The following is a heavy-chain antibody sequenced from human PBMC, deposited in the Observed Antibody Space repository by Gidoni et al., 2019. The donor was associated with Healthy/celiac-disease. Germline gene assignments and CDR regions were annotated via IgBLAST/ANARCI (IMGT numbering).Heavy chain of an antibody. D-gene: IGHD1-26*01. V-gene: IGHV4-38-2*01. J-gene: IGHJ5*02. CDR2: IYHSGST. CDR3: ARGATEFDP. CDR1: GYSISSGYY. Sequence: QVQLHESGPGLVKPSEPLSLTYAVSGYSISSGYYWGWIRQPPGKGLEWIGSIYHSGSTYSNPSLKSRVTISVDTSKNQFALKLSSVTAADTAVYYCARGATEFDPWGQGTLVTVSS.